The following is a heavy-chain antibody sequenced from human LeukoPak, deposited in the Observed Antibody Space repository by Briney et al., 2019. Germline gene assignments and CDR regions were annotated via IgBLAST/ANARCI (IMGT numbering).Heavy chain of an antibody. CDR2: IYYSGST. D-gene: IGHD2-15*01. V-gene: IGHV4-39*07. J-gene: IGHJ5*02. Sequence: PGGSLRLSCAASGFTFSSYGMHWIRQPPGKGLEWIGSIYYSGSTYYNPSLKSRVTISVDTSKNQFSLKLSSVTAADTAVYYCARAGYCSGGSCYSRGGYNWFDPWGQGTLVTVSS. CDR3: ARAGYCSGGSCYSRGGYNWFDP. CDR1: GFTFSSYG.